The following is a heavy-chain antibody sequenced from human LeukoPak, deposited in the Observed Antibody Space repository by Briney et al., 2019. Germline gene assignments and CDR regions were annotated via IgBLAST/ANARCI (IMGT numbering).Heavy chain of an antibody. J-gene: IGHJ6*03. D-gene: IGHD6-19*01. CDR1: GGTYSSYT. CDR3: ARAPYSSGGSTNYYYYYMDV. Sequence: SVKVSCKASGGTYSSYTISWVRQAPGQGLEWMGGIIPIFGTANYAQKFQGRVTVTADESTSTAYMELSSLRSEDTAVYYCARAPYSSGGSTNYYYYYMDVWGKGTTVTVSS. V-gene: IGHV1-69*01. CDR2: IIPIFGTA.